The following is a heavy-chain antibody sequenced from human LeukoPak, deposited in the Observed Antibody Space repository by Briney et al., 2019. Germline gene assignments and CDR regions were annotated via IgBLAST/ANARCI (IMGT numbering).Heavy chain of an antibody. CDR2: ISGSGGST. Sequence: GGSLRLSCAVSGFTFSSYAMSWVRQAPGKGLEWVSAISGSGGSTYYADSVKGRFTISRDNSKNTLFLRMNSLRAEDTAVYYCAKRDAYNSSLYYFDYWGQGTLVSVSS. CDR3: AKRDAYNSSLYYFDY. CDR1: GFTFSSYA. V-gene: IGHV3-23*01. D-gene: IGHD5-24*01. J-gene: IGHJ4*02.